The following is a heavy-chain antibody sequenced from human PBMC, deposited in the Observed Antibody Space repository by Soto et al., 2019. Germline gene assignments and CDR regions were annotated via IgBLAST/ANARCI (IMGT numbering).Heavy chain of an antibody. CDR3: AKDRNYYAAFDI. Sequence: QVQLVESGGGVVQPGRSLRLSCAASGFTFSSYGMHWVRQAPGKGLEWVAVISYDGSNKYYADSVKGRFTISRDNSKNTLYLQKNSLRDEDTGVYYCAKDRNYYAAFDIWGQGTLVTVSS. D-gene: IGHD3-10*01. J-gene: IGHJ3*02. CDR2: ISYDGSNK. CDR1: GFTFSSYG. V-gene: IGHV3-30*18.